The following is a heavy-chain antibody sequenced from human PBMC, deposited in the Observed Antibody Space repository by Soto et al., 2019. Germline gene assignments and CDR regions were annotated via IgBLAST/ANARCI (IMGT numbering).Heavy chain of an antibody. CDR3: AKDRAYSHVYYFDY. CDR2: ISYDGSNK. CDR1: GFTFSSYG. J-gene: IGHJ4*02. D-gene: IGHD6-13*01. V-gene: IGHV3-30*18. Sequence: QVQLVESGGGVVQPGRSLRLSCAASGFTFSSYGMHWVRQAPGKGLEWVAVISYDGSNKYYADSVKGRFTISRDNSKNTLYLQMNSLRAEDTAVYYCAKDRAYSHVYYFDYWGQGTLVTVSS.